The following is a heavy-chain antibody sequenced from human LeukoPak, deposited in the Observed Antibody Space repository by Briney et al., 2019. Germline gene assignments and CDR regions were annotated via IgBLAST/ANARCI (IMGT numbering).Heavy chain of an antibody. D-gene: IGHD3-10*01. CDR3: AKGYYYGSGRWSYMDV. V-gene: IGHV3-23*01. CDR2: ITASGGTT. Sequence: PGGSLRLSCAASGFTFRSYGMSWVRQAPGKGLEWVSAITASGGTTYYADFVKGRFTISRDNSKNTLYLQMNSLRAEDTAVYYCAKGYYYGSGRWSYMDVWGKGTTVTISS. CDR1: GFTFRSYG. J-gene: IGHJ6*03.